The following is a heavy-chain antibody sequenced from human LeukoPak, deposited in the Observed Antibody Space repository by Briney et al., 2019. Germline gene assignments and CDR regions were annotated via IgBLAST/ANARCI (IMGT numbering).Heavy chain of an antibody. CDR2: IYYSGST. Sequence: SETLSLTCTVSGGSISSYYWSWIRQPPGKGLEWIGYIYYSGSTKYNPSLKSRVTISVDTSKNQFSLILNSVTATDTAVCYCARVDYYDSSVFDYWGQGTLVTVSS. J-gene: IGHJ4*02. D-gene: IGHD3-22*01. CDR3: ARVDYYDSSVFDY. V-gene: IGHV4-59*01. CDR1: GGSISSYY.